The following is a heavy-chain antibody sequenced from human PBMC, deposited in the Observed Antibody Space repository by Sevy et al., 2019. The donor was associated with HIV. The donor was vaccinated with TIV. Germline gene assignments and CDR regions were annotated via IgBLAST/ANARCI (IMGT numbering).Heavy chain of an antibody. V-gene: IGHV1-69*13. CDR1: GGTFSSYA. Sequence: ASVKVSCKASGGTFSSYAISWVRQAPGQGLEWMGGIIPIFGTANYAQTFQGRVTITADESTSTAYMELSSLRSEDTAVYYCARARYGCSGGSCYSGYYYYGMDVWGQGTPVTVSS. CDR2: IIPIFGTA. D-gene: IGHD2-15*01. J-gene: IGHJ6*02. CDR3: ARARYGCSGGSCYSGYYYYGMDV.